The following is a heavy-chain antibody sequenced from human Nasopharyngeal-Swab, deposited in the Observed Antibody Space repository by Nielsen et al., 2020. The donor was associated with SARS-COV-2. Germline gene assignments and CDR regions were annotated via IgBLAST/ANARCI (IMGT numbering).Heavy chain of an antibody. CDR2: IKNDGTTT. D-gene: IGHD6-19*01. Sequence: GESLKISCAASGFTLSKYWMHWVCQAPGKGLVWVSHIKNDGTTTTYADAVKGRFTMSRDDAKNTLYLQMNSLRTEDTAVYYCARDGQGAVDLDYWGQGSLVTVSS. V-gene: IGHV3-74*01. CDR1: GFTLSKYW. J-gene: IGHJ4*02. CDR3: ARDGQGAVDLDY.